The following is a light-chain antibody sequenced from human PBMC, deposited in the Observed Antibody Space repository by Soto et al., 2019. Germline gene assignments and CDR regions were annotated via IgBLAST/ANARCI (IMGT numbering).Light chain of an antibody. J-gene: IGKJ1*01. CDR2: GAS. Sequence: EIVMTQSPTTLSESPGERATLSCRASQSVSSNLAWYQQKPGQAPRLLIYGASNRAAGVPPRFSGSGSVTEFTLTISSLQSEDFAVYYCQQYNNRPPWTFGQGTKVEIK. CDR1: QSVSSN. V-gene: IGKV3-15*01. CDR3: QQYNNRPPWT.